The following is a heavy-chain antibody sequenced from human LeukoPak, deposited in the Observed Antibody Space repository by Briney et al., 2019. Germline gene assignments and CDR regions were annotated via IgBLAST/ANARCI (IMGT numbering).Heavy chain of an antibody. Sequence: SQTLSLTCTVSGGSISSGGYYWSWIRQHPGKGLEWIGYIYYTGSTYYNPSLKSRVTISVDTSKNQFSLKLSSVTAADTAVYYCARGTATTKDAFDIWGQGTMVTVSS. J-gene: IGHJ3*02. CDR3: ARGTATTKDAFDI. V-gene: IGHV4-31*03. CDR1: GGSISSGGYY. D-gene: IGHD6-25*01. CDR2: IYYTGST.